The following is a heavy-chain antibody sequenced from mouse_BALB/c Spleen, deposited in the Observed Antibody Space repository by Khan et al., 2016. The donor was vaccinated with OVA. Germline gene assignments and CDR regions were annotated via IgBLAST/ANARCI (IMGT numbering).Heavy chain of an antibody. Sequence: EVQLQESGGGLVQPGGSRKLSCAASGFTFIDYGMAWVRQTPGKGPEWIAFISSVAYRIYYADTMTGRFTLSRENAKNTLYLEMSSLRSDDTAMYYFARGGFAYWGQGTLVTVSA. CDR3: ARGGFAY. CDR1: GFTFIDYG. J-gene: IGHJ3*01. V-gene: IGHV5-15*02. CDR2: ISSVAYRI.